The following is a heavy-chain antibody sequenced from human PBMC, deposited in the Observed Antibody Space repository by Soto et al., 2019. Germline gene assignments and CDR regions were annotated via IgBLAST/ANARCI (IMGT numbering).Heavy chain of an antibody. CDR3: ARDYYYDSSGYYRDAFYI. J-gene: IGHJ3*02. CDR1: VGTTSPSEYY. D-gene: IGHD3-22*01. V-gene: IGHV4-31*02. Sequence: SETLYLTCTVSVGTTSPSEYYCSWIRQSPGKGLEWIGYIYYSGSTYYNPSLKSRVTISVDTSKNQFSLKLSSVTAADTAVYYCARDYYYDSSGYYRDAFYIWGQGTMVT. CDR2: IYYSGST.